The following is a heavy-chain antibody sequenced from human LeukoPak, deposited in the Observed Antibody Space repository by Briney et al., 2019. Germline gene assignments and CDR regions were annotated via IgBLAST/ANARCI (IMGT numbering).Heavy chain of an antibody. D-gene: IGHD3-16*01. CDR1: GFTFSSYA. J-gene: IGHJ1*01. Sequence: QPGGSLLLSCASSGFTFSSYAMNWGRQAPGKGLEWVSHISGSGASTYYADYGKGRFTISRDNSKNTLYLQVNSLRAEDTAVYYCAKTGGLTEHWGQGPLVTVSS. V-gene: IGHV3-23*01. CDR2: ISGSGAST. CDR3: AKTGGLTEH.